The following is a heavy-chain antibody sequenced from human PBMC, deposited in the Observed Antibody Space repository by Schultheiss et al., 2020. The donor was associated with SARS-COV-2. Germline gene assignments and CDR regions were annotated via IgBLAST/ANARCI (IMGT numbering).Heavy chain of an antibody. V-gene: IGHV3-48*04. CDR1: GFTFSSYG. J-gene: IGHJ4*02. Sequence: GGSLRLSCAASGFTFSSYGMHWVRQAPGKGLEWVSYISSSGSTIYYADSVKGRFTISRDNAKNSLYLQMNSLRAEDTAVYYCARDRGGGLGYCSGGSCYPAHYFDYWGQGTLVTVSS. CDR2: ISSSGSTI. CDR3: ARDRGGGLGYCSGGSCYPAHYFDY. D-gene: IGHD2-15*01.